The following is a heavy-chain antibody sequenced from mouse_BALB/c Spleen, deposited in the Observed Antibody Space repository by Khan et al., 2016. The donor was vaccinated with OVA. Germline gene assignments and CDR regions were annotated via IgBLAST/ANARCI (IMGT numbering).Heavy chain of an antibody. Sequence: VKLLESGAELAKPGASVKMTCKASGYTFINYWILWVKQRPGQGLEWIGYINPSTGYTEYNQNFKDKATLTADKSSSTAYMQLSSLTSEDSAVYYCARRGLRWDFDYWGQGTTLTVPS. CDR3: ARRGLRWDFDY. CDR1: GYTFINYW. J-gene: IGHJ2*01. D-gene: IGHD1-1*01. CDR2: INPSTGYT. V-gene: IGHV1-7*01.